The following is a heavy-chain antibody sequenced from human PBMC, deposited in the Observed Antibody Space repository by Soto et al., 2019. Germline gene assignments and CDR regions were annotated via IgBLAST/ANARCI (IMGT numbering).Heavy chain of an antibody. CDR2: IYYSGST. J-gene: IGHJ5*02. D-gene: IGHD6-13*01. CDR1: GGYISSSSFH. Sequence: SETLSLTSTVSGGYISSSSFHWGWISQQPGKGQERIGSIYYSGSTYYSPSLKSRVTISVDTSKNQFSLKLSSVTAAYTSVYYCARRERAAGTDWWFDPWGQGTLVTVSS. V-gene: IGHV4-39*01. CDR3: ARRERAAGTDWWFDP.